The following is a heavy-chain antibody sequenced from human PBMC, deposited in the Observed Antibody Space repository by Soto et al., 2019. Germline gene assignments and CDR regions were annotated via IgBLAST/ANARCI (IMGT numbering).Heavy chain of an antibody. CDR1: GFTFSSFA. Sequence: EVPLLESGGGLVQPGGSLRLSCAASGFTFSSFAMSWVRQAPGKGLEWVSAISTSGASTYYADSVKGRFTISRDNSKNTLYLQMNSLRAEDTAVYYCAKDPMVRDCSGGTCYFDYWGQGTLVTVSS. CDR3: AKDPMVRDCSGGTCYFDY. J-gene: IGHJ4*02. D-gene: IGHD2-15*01. CDR2: ISTSGAST. V-gene: IGHV3-23*01.